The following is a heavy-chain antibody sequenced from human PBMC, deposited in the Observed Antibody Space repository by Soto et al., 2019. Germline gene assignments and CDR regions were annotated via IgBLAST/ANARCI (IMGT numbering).Heavy chain of an antibody. V-gene: IGHV3-73*01. J-gene: IGHJ5*02. Sequence: EVQLVESGGGLVQPGGSLTLSCAASGFTFSGSAMHWVRQASGKGLEWVGRIRSKANSYATAYAASVKGRFTISRDDSKNTAYLQMNSLKTEDTAVYYCTRGLPLYNWFDPWGQGTLVTVSS. CDR3: TRGLPLYNWFDP. CDR2: IRSKANSYAT. D-gene: IGHD5-18*01. CDR1: GFTFSGSA.